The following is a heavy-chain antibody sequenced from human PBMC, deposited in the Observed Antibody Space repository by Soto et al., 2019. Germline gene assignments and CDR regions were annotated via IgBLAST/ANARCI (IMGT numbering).Heavy chain of an antibody. CDR3: AKRRGAGGQFDY. V-gene: IGHV3-23*01. J-gene: IGHJ4*02. CDR1: GFTFTSYA. CDR2: VSRGGST. D-gene: IGHD2-15*01. Sequence: GGSLRLSCAASGFTFTSYAIGLVRQAAGKGLECVSVVSRGGSTHFADSVTGRFIVSRDNSNSTVSLQMNSLRADDTAVYYCAKRRGAGGQFDYWGQGA.